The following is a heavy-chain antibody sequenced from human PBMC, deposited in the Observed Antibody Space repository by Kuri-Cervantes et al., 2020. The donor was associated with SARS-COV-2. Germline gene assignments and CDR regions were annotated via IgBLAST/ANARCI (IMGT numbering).Heavy chain of an antibody. V-gene: IGHV1-69*05. CDR3: ARDRPEKTTIFWSGYQTVHFDY. D-gene: IGHD3-3*01. Sequence: SVKVSCKASGGTFSSYAISWVRQAPGQGLEWMGGIIPIFGTANYAQKFQGRVTITTDESTSTAYMELRSLRSDDTAVYYCARDRPEKTTIFWSGYQTVHFDYWGQGTLVTVSS. CDR2: IIPIFGTA. CDR1: GGTFSSYA. J-gene: IGHJ4*02.